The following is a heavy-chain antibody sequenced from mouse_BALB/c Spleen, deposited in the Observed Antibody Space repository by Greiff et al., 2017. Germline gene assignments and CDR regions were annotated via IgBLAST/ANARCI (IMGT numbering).Heavy chain of an antibody. J-gene: IGHJ2*01. CDR3: ARFTTVVATDY. V-gene: IGHV1-4*01. CDR2: INPSTGYT. Sequence: QVQLQQSGAELVRPGASVKMSCKASGYTFTSYWMHWVKQRPGQGLEWIGYINPSTGYTEYNQKFKDKATLTADKSSSTAYMQLSSLTSEDSAVYYCARFTTVVATDYWGQGTTLTVSS. CDR1: GYTFTSYW. D-gene: IGHD1-1*01.